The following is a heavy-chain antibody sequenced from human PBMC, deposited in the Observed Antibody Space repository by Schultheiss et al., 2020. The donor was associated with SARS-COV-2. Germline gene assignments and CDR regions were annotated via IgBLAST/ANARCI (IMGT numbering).Heavy chain of an antibody. CDR2: ISSNGGST. J-gene: IGHJ4*02. CDR3: ASPPQLGIWKYFDY. D-gene: IGHD7-27*01. V-gene: IGHV3-23*01. CDR1: GFTFSNYS. Sequence: GGSLRLSCAASGFTFSNYSMNWVRQAPGKGLEWVSSISSNGGSTYYADSVKGRFTISRDNSKNTLYLQMNSLRAEDTAVYYCASPPQLGIWKYFDYWGQGTLVTVSS.